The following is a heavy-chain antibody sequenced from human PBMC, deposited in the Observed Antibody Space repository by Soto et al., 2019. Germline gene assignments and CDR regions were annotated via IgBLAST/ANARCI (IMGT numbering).Heavy chain of an antibody. Sequence: SETLSLTCAVSGDSISRYYWSWIRQPPGKGLEWIGYIYYSGSTYYNPSLKSRVTISVDTSKNQFSLKLSSVTAADTAVYYCARERPDGSRLDPWGQGILVT. CDR2: IYYSGST. V-gene: IGHV4-59*12. J-gene: IGHJ5*02. CDR3: ARERPDGSRLDP. CDR1: GDSISRYY. D-gene: IGHD6-13*01.